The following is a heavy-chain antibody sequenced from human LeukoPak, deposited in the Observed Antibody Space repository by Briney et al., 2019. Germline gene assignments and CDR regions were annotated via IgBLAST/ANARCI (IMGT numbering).Heavy chain of an antibody. Sequence: PGGSLRLSCAASGFTFSSDAMSWVCQAPGKGLEWVSAISGSGGSTYYADSVKGRFAISRDNSKNTLYLQMNSLRVEDTAVYYCAKLGSGTLLYYFDYWGQGTLVTVSS. D-gene: IGHD3-10*01. J-gene: IGHJ4*02. CDR1: GFTFSSDA. V-gene: IGHV3-23*01. CDR2: ISGSGGST. CDR3: AKLGSGTLLYYFDY.